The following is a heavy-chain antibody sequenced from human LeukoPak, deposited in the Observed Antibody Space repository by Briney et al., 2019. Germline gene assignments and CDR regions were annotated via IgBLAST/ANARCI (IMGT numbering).Heavy chain of an antibody. J-gene: IGHJ3*02. CDR1: GFTFSSYG. D-gene: IGHD3-22*01. CDR2: IWYDGSNK. V-gene: IGHV3-33*01. CDR3: ARTTYYYDSSGQRGDGAFDI. Sequence: GGSLRLSCAASGFTFSSYGMHWVRQAPGKGLEWVAVIWYDGSNKYYADSVKGRFTISGDNSKNTLYLQMNSLRAEDTAVYYCARTTYYYDSSGQRGDGAFDIWGQGTMVTVSS.